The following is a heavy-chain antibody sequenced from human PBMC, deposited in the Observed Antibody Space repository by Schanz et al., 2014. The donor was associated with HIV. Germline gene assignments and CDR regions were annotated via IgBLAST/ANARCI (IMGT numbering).Heavy chain of an antibody. D-gene: IGHD3-10*01. CDR1: GFTLNSYD. CDR2: IWYDGTDK. J-gene: IGHJ3*02. V-gene: IGHV3-33*08. Sequence: MQVVESGGGLVKPGGSLRLSCAASGFTLNSYDMNWVRQTPWKGLEWVAVIWYDGTDKYYAGSVKGRFTISRDNSQNTMYLQMNRLRAEDTAVYYCARENPLYYYLHGGPFDIWGQGTMVTVSS. CDR3: ARENPLYYYLHGGPFDI.